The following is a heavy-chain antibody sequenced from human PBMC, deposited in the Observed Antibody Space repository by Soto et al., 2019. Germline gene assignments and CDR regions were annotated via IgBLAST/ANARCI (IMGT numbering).Heavy chain of an antibody. CDR1: GGSISSYY. V-gene: IGHV4-59*01. J-gene: IGHJ6*03. Sequence: QVQLQESGPGLVKPSETLSLTCTVSGGSISSYYWSWIRQPPGKGLEWIGYINYSGSTNYNPSRKSRVPLSVDTSKHQLSMKLSSVTAADTAVSYWARTNRAFRDYYYYYYMDVWGKGTTVTVSS. D-gene: IGHD2-8*01. CDR2: INYSGST. CDR3: ARTNRAFRDYYYYYYMDV.